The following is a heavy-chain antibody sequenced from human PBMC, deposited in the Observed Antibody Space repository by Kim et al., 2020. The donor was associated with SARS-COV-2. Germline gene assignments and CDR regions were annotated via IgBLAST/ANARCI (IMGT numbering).Heavy chain of an antibody. Sequence: RITISRDNTKNTLYLQMNSLRAEDTAVYYCAKEVNPGIAVAGYYYGMDVWGQGTTVTVSS. V-gene: IGHV3-30*02. J-gene: IGHJ6*02. D-gene: IGHD6-19*01. CDR3: AKEVNPGIAVAGYYYGMDV.